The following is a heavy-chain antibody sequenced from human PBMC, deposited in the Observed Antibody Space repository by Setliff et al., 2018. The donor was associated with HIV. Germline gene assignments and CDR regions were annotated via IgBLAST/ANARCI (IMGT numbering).Heavy chain of an antibody. J-gene: IGHJ3*02. CDR1: DYTFTTYW. D-gene: IGHD6-13*01. V-gene: IGHV5-51*01. CDR3: ARRDGRSMNAFEI. Sequence: GESLKISCKAVDYTFTTYWIGWVRQMPGEGLEWMGIIYPEDSNIKYNPSFQNQVTISADKSISTAYLQVHNLKASDAATYYCARRDGRSMNAFEIWGPGTMVTVSS. CDR2: IYPEDSNI.